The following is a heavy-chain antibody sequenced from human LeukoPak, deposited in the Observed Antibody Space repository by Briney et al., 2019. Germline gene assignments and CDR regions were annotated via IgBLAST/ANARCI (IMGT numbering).Heavy chain of an antibody. V-gene: IGHV3-23*01. CDR2: ISGSGGAT. CDR3: AKIRMGISTGALDY. J-gene: IGHJ4*02. Sequence: GGSLRLSCAASGFSFSSYAMSWVRQAPGKGLEWVSGISGSGGATYYTDSVKGRFTISRDNSKNTVYLQMNSLRAEDTAVYYCAKIRMGISTGALDYWGQGTLVTVSS. CDR1: GFSFSSYA. D-gene: IGHD3-10*01.